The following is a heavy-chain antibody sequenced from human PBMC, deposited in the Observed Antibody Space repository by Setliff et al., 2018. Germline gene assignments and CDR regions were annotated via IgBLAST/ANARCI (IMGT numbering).Heavy chain of an antibody. Sequence: SETLSLTCAVSGGSISSSNWWSWVRQPPGKGLEWIGEIYHSGSTNYNPSLKSRVTISIGKSKNQFSLKLSSVTAVDTAVYYCATPGRRFGESIDYWGQGTLVTVSS. V-gene: IGHV4-4*02. CDR2: IYHSGST. J-gene: IGHJ4*02. CDR1: GGSISSSNW. D-gene: IGHD3-10*01. CDR3: ATPGRRFGESIDY.